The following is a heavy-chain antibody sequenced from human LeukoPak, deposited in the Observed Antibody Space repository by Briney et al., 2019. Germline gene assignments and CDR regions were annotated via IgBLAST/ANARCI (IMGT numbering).Heavy chain of an antibody. V-gene: IGHV3-20*04. J-gene: IGHJ3*02. CDR3: AKGPFPDAFDI. CDR2: INWNGGST. D-gene: IGHD2/OR15-2a*01. Sequence: RGSLRLSCAASGFTFDDYGMSWVRQAPGKGLEWVSGINWNGGSTGYADSVKGRFTISRDNSKNTLYLQMNSLRAEDTAVYYCAKGPFPDAFDIWGQGTMVTVSS. CDR1: GFTFDDYG.